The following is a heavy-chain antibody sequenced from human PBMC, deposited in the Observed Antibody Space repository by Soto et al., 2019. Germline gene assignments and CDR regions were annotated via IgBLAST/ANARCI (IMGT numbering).Heavy chain of an antibody. CDR3: AKQGDYDFWSSSNNWLDP. J-gene: IGHJ5*02. D-gene: IGHD3-3*01. Sequence: XESLRLSCAASGFSFSSYAISGVRQAPGKGLEWVSSIGGRGGSTYYADSVKGRFTISGDNSKNTVYLQMNSLRVEDTAVYYCAKQGDYDFWSSSNNWLDPWGQGTLVTVSS. CDR2: IGGRGGST. CDR1: GFSFSSYA. V-gene: IGHV3-23*01.